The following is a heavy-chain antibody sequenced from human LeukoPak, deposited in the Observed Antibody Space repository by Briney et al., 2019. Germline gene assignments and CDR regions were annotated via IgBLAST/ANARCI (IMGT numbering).Heavy chain of an antibody. CDR3: ARDQGIAAAGPFDY. J-gene: IGHJ4*02. V-gene: IGHV3-21*01. CDR2: ISSSSSYI. Sequence: PGGSLRLSCAASGFTFSSYSMNWVRQAPGKGLEWVSSISSSSSYIYYADSVKGRFTISRDNAKNSLYLQMNSLRAEDTAVYYCARDQGIAAAGPFDYWGQGTLVTVSS. CDR1: GFTFSSYS. D-gene: IGHD6-25*01.